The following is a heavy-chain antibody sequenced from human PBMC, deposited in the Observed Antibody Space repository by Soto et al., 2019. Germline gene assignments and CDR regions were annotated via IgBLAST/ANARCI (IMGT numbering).Heavy chain of an antibody. CDR3: ARETIAVAGTFGGIDAFDI. Sequence: SVKVSCKASGFTFTSSAVQWVRQARGQRLEWIGWIVVGSGKTNYAQKFQGWVTMTRDTSISTAYMELSRLRSDDTAVYYCARETIAVAGTFGGIDAFDIWGQGTMVTVSS. CDR1: GFTFTSSA. CDR2: IVVGSGKT. J-gene: IGHJ3*02. V-gene: IGHV1-58*01. D-gene: IGHD6-19*01.